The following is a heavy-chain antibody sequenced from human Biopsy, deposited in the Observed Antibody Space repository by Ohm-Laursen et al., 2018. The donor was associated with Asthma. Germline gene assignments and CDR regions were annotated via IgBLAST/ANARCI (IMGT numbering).Heavy chain of an antibody. CDR2: ISTASSFI. V-gene: IGHV3-21*04. CDR3: ARVMELELLDY. Sequence: SLRLSCTATGYTFSRYSIHWVRQIPGKGLEWVASISTASSFIYYADSVRGRFTTSRDNARNSVYLQMNSLRAEDTAVYYCARVMELELLDYWGQGTLVTVSS. D-gene: IGHD1-7*01. CDR1: GYTFSRYS. J-gene: IGHJ4*02.